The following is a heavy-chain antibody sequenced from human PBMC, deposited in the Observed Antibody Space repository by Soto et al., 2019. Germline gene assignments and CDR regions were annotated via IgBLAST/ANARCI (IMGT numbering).Heavy chain of an antibody. V-gene: IGHV3-21*04. Sequence: GGSLRLSCAASGFTFSSYSMNWVRQAPGKGLEWVASISRSNSYIYYADSVKGRFTVSRDNSKNTLYLQMNSPRAEDTAVYYCANDYCSGGSCYSWINWFDPWGQGTLVTVSS. CDR3: ANDYCSGGSCYSWINWFDP. CDR2: ISRSNSYI. D-gene: IGHD2-15*01. CDR1: GFTFSSYS. J-gene: IGHJ5*02.